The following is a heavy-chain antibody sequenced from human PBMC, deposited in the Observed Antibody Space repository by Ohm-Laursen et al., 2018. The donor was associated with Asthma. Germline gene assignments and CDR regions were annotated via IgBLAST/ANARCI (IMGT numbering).Heavy chain of an antibody. CDR3: ARGHGYNLY. CDR2: INPNSGGT. CDR1: GYTFTGYY. V-gene: IGHV1-2*06. J-gene: IGHJ4*02. Sequence: SSVKVSRKTSGYTFTGYYMHWVRQAPGQGLEWMGRINPNSGGTNYAQKLQGRVTMTRNTSISTAYMELSSLRSADTAVYYCARGHGYNLYWGQGTLVTVSS. D-gene: IGHD5-24*01.